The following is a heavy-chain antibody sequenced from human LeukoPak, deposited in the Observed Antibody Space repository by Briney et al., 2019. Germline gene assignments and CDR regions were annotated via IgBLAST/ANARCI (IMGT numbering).Heavy chain of an antibody. D-gene: IGHD2-15*01. J-gene: IGHJ3*02. Sequence: ASVKVSCKASGYTFTSYAMHWVRQAPGQRLEWMGWINAGNGNTKYSQKFQGRVTITRDTSASTAYMELSSLRSEDTAVYYCARVVDIVVVVAASPGAFDIWGQGTMVTVSS. CDR2: INAGNGNT. V-gene: IGHV1-3*01. CDR1: GYTFTSYA. CDR3: ARVVDIVVVVAASPGAFDI.